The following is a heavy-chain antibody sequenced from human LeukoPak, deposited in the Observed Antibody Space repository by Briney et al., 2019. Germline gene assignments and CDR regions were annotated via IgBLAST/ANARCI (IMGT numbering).Heavy chain of an antibody. CDR3: ANSGYSSGWFPHY. Sequence: SETLSLTCTVSGGSISSYYWSWIRQPPGKGLEWIGYIYYSGSTNYNPSLKSRVTISVDTSKNQFSLKLSSVTAADTAVYYCANSGYSSGWFPHYWGQGTLVTVSS. D-gene: IGHD6-19*01. CDR2: IYYSGST. CDR1: GGSISSYY. V-gene: IGHV4-59*01. J-gene: IGHJ4*02.